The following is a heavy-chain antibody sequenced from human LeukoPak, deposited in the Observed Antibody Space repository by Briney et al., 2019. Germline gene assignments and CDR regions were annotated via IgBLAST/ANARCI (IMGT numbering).Heavy chain of an antibody. J-gene: IGHJ6*03. CDR2: IYYSGST. CDR3: ARVRRTYYYYMDV. Sequence: PSETLSLTCTVSGGSISSYYWSWIRQPPGKGLEWIGYIYYSGSTNYNPSLKSRVTISVDKSKNQFSLKLSSVTAADTAVYYCARVRRTYYYYMDVWGKGTTVTVSS. V-gene: IGHV4-59*08. CDR1: GGSISSYY.